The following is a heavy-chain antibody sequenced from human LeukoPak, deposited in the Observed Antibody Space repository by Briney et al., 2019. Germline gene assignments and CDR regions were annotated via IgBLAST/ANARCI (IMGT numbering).Heavy chain of an antibody. D-gene: IGHD3-16*01. CDR1: GGSISGGGFY. Sequence: SQTLSLTCTVSGGSISGGGFYWNWIRQPAGKALEWIGRIYTSGSTDYNPSLKSRVTISVDTSKNQFSLKLSSVTAADTAVYYCARDRGGYGDFDYWGQGTLVTVSS. CDR2: IYTSGST. V-gene: IGHV4-61*02. J-gene: IGHJ4*02. CDR3: ARDRGGYGDFDY.